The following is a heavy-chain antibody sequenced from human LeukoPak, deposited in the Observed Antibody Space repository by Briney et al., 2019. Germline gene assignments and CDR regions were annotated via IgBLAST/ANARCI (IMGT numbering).Heavy chain of an antibody. V-gene: IGHV3-21*01. J-gene: IGHJ4*02. CDR1: GFTFSSYS. CDR2: ISSSSSYI. D-gene: IGHD2-2*01. Sequence: GGSLRLSCAASGFTFSSYSMNWVRQAPGKGLEWVSSISSSSSYIYYADSVRGRFTISRDNAKNSLYLQMNSLRAEDTAVYYCARVADCSSTSCYGGGDYWGQGPLVTVSS. CDR3: ARVADCSSTSCYGGGDY.